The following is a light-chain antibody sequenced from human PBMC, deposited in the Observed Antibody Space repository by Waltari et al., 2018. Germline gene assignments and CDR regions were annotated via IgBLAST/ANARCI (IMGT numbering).Light chain of an antibody. Sequence: DIVLTQTPLSLPVTLGEPASISCRYSQSLLDSEDGNTYLDWYLQKPGQSPQLLIYEVSNRASGVPDRFSGSGSDTDFTLKISRVEAEDVGVYYCMQGIEYPWTFGQGTKVEIK. CDR3: MQGIEYPWT. CDR2: EVS. J-gene: IGKJ1*01. CDR1: QSLLDSEDGNTY. V-gene: IGKV2-40*01.